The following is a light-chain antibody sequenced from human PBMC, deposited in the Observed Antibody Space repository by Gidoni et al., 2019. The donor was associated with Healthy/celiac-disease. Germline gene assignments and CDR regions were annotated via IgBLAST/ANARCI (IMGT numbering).Light chain of an antibody. V-gene: IGKV3-11*01. CDR1: QSVSSY. CDR2: DAS. Sequence: IVLTQSPATLSLSPGERATLSCRASQSVSSYLAWYQQKPGQAPRLLIYDASNRATGIPARLSDSGSETDFTLTISSLEPEDFAVYYCQQRSNWPLTFGGETKVEIK. CDR3: QQRSNWPLT. J-gene: IGKJ4*01.